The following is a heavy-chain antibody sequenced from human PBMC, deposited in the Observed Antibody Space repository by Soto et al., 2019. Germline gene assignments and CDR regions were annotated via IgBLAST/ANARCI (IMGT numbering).Heavy chain of an antibody. CDR1: GGSVSSGSYY. Sequence: SETLSLTCTVSGGSVSSGSYYWSWIRQPPGKGLEWIGYIYYSGSTYYNPSLKSRVTISVDTSKNQFSLKLSSVTAADTAVYYCARVRSSSWYVDYWGQGTLVTVSS. J-gene: IGHJ4*02. V-gene: IGHV4-30-4*08. D-gene: IGHD6-13*01. CDR2: IYYSGST. CDR3: ARVRSSSWYVDY.